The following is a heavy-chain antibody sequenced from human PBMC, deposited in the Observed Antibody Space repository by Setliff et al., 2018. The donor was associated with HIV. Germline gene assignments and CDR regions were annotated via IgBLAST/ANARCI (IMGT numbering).Heavy chain of an antibody. V-gene: IGHV3-21*01. Sequence: GSLRLSCAASGFTFSSYNMNWVRQAPGKGLEWVSSISFSTTYIYYADSVKGRFTISRDNAKNSLYLHMSSLRAEDTAVYYCARDTERLGRLWPDYWGQGTLVTVSS. CDR3: ARDTERLGRLWPDY. J-gene: IGHJ4*02. CDR2: ISFSTTYI. D-gene: IGHD5-18*01. CDR1: GFTFSSYN.